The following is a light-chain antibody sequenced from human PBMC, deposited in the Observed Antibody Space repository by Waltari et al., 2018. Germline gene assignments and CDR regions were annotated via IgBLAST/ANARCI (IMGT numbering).Light chain of an antibody. CDR3: SSHSSSSTPIV. V-gene: IGLV2-14*03. CDR1: SSDVGGYNY. CDR2: DVS. Sequence: QSALTQPASVSGSPGQSITISCTGTSSDVGGYNYVSWYQQHPGKAPKLIIYDVSKRPSGVSKRFSGSKSGNTASLTISGLQSEDEADFYCSSHSSSSTPIVFGPGTKVTVL. J-gene: IGLJ1*01.